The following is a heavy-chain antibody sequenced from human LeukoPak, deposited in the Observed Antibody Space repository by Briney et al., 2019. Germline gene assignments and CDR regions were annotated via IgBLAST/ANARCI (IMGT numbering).Heavy chain of an antibody. J-gene: IGHJ4*02. CDR1: GYTFIRYG. D-gene: IGHD6-19*01. CDR2: ISGNNANT. V-gene: IGHV1-18*01. CDR3: ARTGSGWENYFDY. Sequence: GASVKVSCKASGYTFIRYGISWVRQAPGQGLEWMGWISGNNANTNYAQKFQGRVTMTTDTSTSTAYMELRSLRSDDTAVYHCARTGSGWENYFDYWGQGTLVTVSS.